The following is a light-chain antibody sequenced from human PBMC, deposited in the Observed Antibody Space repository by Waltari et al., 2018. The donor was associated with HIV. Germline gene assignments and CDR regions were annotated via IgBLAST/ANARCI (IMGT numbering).Light chain of an antibody. CDR2: SNN. V-gene: IGLV1-44*01. Sequence: QSVLTQPPSASGTPGQRATISCSGSSSNIGSTTVTWYQQLPGTAPKLLIYSNNQRPSGVPDRCSGSKSGTSASLAISGLQSEDEADYYCAAWDDSLNGWVFGGGTKLTVL. J-gene: IGLJ3*02. CDR3: AAWDDSLNGWV. CDR1: SSNIGSTT.